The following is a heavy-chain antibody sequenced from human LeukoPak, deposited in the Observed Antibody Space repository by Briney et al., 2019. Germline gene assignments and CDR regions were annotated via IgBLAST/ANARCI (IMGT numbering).Heavy chain of an antibody. Sequence: PGGSLRLSCAASGFTFDDYAMHWVRQAPGKGLEWVSGISWNSGTIGYADSVKGRFTISRDNAKNSLYLQMNSLRVEDMALYYCAKDIGIRRVWDAFDIWGQGTMVTVSS. CDR3: AKDIGIRRVWDAFDI. D-gene: IGHD3-16*01. J-gene: IGHJ3*02. V-gene: IGHV3-9*03. CDR1: GFTFDDYA. CDR2: ISWNSGTI.